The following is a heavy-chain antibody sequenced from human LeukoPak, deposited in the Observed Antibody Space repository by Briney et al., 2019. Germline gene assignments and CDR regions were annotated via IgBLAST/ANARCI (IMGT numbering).Heavy chain of an antibody. V-gene: IGHV1-69*13. J-gene: IGHJ5*02. Sequence: ASVKVSCKASGYTFTGYYMHWVRQAPGQGLEWMGGIIPIFGTANYAQKFQGRVTITADESTSTAYMELSSLRSEDTAVYYCARDLGPYDILTGYPVNWFDPWGQGTLVTVSS. CDR2: IIPIFGTA. CDR3: ARDLGPYDILTGYPVNWFDP. D-gene: IGHD3-9*01. CDR1: GYTFTGYY.